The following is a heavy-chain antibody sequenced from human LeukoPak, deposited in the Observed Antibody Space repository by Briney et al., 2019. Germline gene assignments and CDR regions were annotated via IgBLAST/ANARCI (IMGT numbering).Heavy chain of an antibody. D-gene: IGHD3-22*01. CDR3: ARGSDSSGYYYWFYYMDV. Sequence: ASVKVSCKASGYTFTSYYMHWVRQAPGQGLEWMGIINPSGGSTSYAQKFQGRVTMTRDMSTSTVYMELSSLRSEDTAVYYCARGSDSSGYYYWFYYMDVWGKGTTVTVSS. J-gene: IGHJ6*03. V-gene: IGHV1-46*01. CDR1: GYTFTSYY. CDR2: INPSGGST.